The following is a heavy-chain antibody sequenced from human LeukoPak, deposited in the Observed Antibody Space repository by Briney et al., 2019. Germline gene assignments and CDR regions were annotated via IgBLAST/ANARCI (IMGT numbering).Heavy chain of an antibody. J-gene: IGHJ3*02. CDR3: ARDPTTVTKGFDI. CDR1: GGSFSGYY. Sequence: SETLSLTCAVYGGSFSGYYWSWIRQPPGKGLEWIGEINHSGSTNYNPSLKSRVTISVDTSKNQFSLKLSSVTAADTAVYYCARDPTTVTKGFDIWGQGTMVTVSS. V-gene: IGHV4-34*01. CDR2: INHSGST. D-gene: IGHD4-17*01.